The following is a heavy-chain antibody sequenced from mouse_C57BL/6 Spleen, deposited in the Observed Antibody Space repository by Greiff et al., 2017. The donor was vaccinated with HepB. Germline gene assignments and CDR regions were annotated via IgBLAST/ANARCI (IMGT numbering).Heavy chain of an antibody. J-gene: IGHJ1*03. D-gene: IGHD2-5*01. Sequence: SGPELVKPGASVKISCKASGYSFTDYNMNWVKQSNGKSLEWIGVINPNYGTTSYNQKFKGKATLTVDQSSSTAYMQLNSLTSEDSAVYYCARSDYYSNLRYFDVWGTGTTVTVSS. CDR1: GYSFTDYN. CDR3: ARSDYYSNLRYFDV. CDR2: INPNYGTT. V-gene: IGHV1-39*01.